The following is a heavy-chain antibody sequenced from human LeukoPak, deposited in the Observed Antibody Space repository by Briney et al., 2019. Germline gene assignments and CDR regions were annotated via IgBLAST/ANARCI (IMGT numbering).Heavy chain of an antibody. CDR2: INWNGGRK. D-gene: IGHD3-22*01. V-gene: IGHV3-20*04. CDR3: ARNFGGGDSSGPYF. Sequence: PGGSLRLSCAASGFTFNDYGMSWVRQAPGKGLEWVSGINWNGGRKGYADSVKGRFTIFRDNAKNSLYLQMNSLRAEDTAIYYCARNFGGGDSSGPYFWGQGTLVTVSS. J-gene: IGHJ4*02. CDR1: GFTFNDYG.